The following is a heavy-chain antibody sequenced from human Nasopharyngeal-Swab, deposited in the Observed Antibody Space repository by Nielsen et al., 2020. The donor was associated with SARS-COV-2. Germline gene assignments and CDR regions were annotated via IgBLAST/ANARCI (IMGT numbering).Heavy chain of an antibody. CDR2: ISGSGGST. D-gene: IGHD6-19*01. J-gene: IGHJ6*03. V-gene: IGHV3-23*01. CDR3: AKGASSGWYGGYYMDV. Sequence: GGALKISCAASGFTFSSYAMTWVRQAPGKGLEWVSAISGSGGSTYYADSVKGRFTISRDNSKNTLYLQMNSLRAEDTAVYYCAKGASSGWYGGYYMDVWGKGTTVTVSS. CDR1: GFTFSSYA.